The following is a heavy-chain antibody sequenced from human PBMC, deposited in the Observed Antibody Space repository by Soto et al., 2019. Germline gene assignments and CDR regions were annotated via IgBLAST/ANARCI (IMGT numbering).Heavy chain of an antibody. CDR3: ARGDYHDSSGPFSDAFDI. D-gene: IGHD3-22*01. J-gene: IGHJ3*02. CDR1: GFSFSSYW. Sequence: PGGSLRLSCAASGFSFSSYWMSWVRQAPGKGLEWVANIKQDRSQKWYGDSVKGRFTISRDNGKNSLYLQMNNLRAEDTAVYFCARGDYHDSSGPFSDAFDIWGQGTLVTVSS. V-gene: IGHV3-7*04. CDR2: IKQDRSQK.